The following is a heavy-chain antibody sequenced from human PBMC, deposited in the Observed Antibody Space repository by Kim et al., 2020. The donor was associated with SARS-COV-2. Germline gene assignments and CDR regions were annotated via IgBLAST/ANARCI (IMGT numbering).Heavy chain of an antibody. D-gene: IGHD7-27*01. V-gene: IGHV3-7*01. Sequence: GDTVKGRFTISRDNARNSLYLQMNRLTAEDTAVYYCVTDGDFGKFDYWGQGTLVTVSS. CDR3: VTDGDFGKFDY. J-gene: IGHJ4*02.